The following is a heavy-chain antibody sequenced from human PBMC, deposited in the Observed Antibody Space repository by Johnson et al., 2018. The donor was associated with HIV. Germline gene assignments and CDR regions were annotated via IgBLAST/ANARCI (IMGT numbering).Heavy chain of an antibody. CDR2: IKSKSDGETT. V-gene: IGHV3-15*01. CDR1: GFTFSNAC. Sequence: VHLVESGGGLVKPGGSLTLSCAVSGFTFSNACMSWVRQAPGNGLEWVGRIKSKSDGETTDYAAPVRGRFTVSRDDSKNKVYLQMNSLKIEDTAVYFCTTEGDAFYIWGQGTKVTVSS. J-gene: IGHJ3*02. CDR3: TTEGDAFYI.